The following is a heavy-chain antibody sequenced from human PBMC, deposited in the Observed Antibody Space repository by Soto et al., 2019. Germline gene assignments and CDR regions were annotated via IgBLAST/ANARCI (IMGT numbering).Heavy chain of an antibody. CDR1: GFTFSSYW. Sequence: TGGSLRLSCAASGFTFSSYWMSWVRQAPGKGLEWVANIKQDGSEKYYVDSVKGRFTISRDNAKNSLYLQMNSLRAEDTAVYYCARESGYYDSSGYYFNDYWGQGTLVTVSS. V-gene: IGHV3-7*03. J-gene: IGHJ4*02. D-gene: IGHD3-22*01. CDR2: IKQDGSEK. CDR3: ARESGYYDSSGYYFNDY.